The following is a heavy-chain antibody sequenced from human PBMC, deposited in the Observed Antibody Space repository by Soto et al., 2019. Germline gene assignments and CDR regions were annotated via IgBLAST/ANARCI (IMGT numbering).Heavy chain of an antibody. V-gene: IGHV4-59*01. D-gene: IGHD1-1*01. J-gene: IGHJ4*02. CDR3: ATIDDVTFHY. CDR2: LYYGRSA. Sequence: SETLCLTCAVSGDSISSYDCMWIRQPPGKGLESIGYLYYGRSANYNPSLKSRVTLSVDTSTNQCSLTLSSMTAADTAVYYCATIDDVTFHYWGLGTLVTVSS. CDR1: GDSISSYD.